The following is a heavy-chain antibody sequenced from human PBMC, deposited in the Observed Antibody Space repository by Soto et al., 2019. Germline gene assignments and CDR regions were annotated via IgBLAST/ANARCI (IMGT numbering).Heavy chain of an antibody. CDR3: ARHVSGYSSGSSPRGFFDY. CDR1: GGSISSYY. D-gene: IGHD6-19*01. V-gene: IGHV4-59*08. CDR2: IYYSGST. J-gene: IGHJ4*02. Sequence: QVQLQESGPGLVKPSETLSLTCTVSGGSISSYYWSWIRQPPGKGLEWIGYIYYSGSTNYNPSLKSRGTMSVDTAKNEFSQKLTSLTAADTAVYYCARHVSGYSSGSSPRGFFDYWGQGTLGTVAS.